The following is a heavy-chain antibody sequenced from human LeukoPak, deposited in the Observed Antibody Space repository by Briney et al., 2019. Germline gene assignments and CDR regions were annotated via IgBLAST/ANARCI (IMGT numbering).Heavy chain of an antibody. D-gene: IGHD5-18*01. CDR2: IIPILGIA. J-gene: IGHJ4*02. CDR1: GGTFSSYA. V-gene: IGHV1-69*04. Sequence: SVKVSCKASGGTFSSYAISWVRQAPGQGLEWMGRIIPILGIANYAQKFQGRVTITADKSTSTAYMELSSLRSEDTAVYYCARDEGVDTAMVDYWGQGTLVTLSS. CDR3: ARDEGVDTAMVDY.